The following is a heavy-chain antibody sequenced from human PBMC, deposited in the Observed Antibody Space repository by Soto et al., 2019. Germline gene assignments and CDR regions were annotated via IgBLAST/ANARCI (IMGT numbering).Heavy chain of an antibody. D-gene: IGHD4-17*01. J-gene: IGHJ6*02. V-gene: IGHV4-34*01. Sequence: SETLSLTCAVYGESFSGYYCSWIRQPPGKGLEWIGEINHSGNINYNPSLKSRVTMSVDTSKNQYSLKLSSVTAADTAVYYCARGVTTPYYYYYYGMDVWGQGTTVTVSS. CDR2: INHSGNI. CDR3: ARGVTTPYYYYYYGMDV. CDR1: GESFSGYY.